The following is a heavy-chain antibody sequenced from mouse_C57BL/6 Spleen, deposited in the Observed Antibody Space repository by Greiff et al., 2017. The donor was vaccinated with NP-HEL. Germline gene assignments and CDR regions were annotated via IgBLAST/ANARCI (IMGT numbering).Heavy chain of an antibody. J-gene: IGHJ4*01. CDR3: ARFPFYSKGDAMDY. Sequence: VQLQQSGAELVRPGASVTLSCKASGYTFTDYEMHWVKQTPVHGLEWIGAIDPETGGTAYNQKFKGKAILTADKSSSTAYMELRSLTSEDSAVYYCARFPFYSKGDAMDYWGQGTSVTVSS. CDR2: IDPETGGT. CDR1: GYTFTDYE. D-gene: IGHD2-5*01. V-gene: IGHV1-15*01.